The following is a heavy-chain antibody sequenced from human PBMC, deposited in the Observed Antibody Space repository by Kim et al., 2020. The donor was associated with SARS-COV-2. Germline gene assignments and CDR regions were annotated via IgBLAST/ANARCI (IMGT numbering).Heavy chain of an antibody. V-gene: IGHV4-59*08. D-gene: IGHD3-10*01. CDR3: ARHGSELLWFGEPHFFDY. Sequence: KSRVTISVDTSKNQFSLKLSSVTAADTAVYYCARHGSELLWFGEPHFFDYWGQGTLVTVSS. J-gene: IGHJ4*02.